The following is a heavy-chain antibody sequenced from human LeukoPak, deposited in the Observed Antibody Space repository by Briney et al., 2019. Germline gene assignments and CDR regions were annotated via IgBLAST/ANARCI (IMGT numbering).Heavy chain of an antibody. J-gene: IGHJ5*02. CDR3: TRGLKQLDL. CDR1: GFTFGDYA. D-gene: IGHD6-13*01. V-gene: IGHV3-49*04. Sequence: QSGGSLRLSCTASGFTFGDYAMSWVRQAPGKGLEWVSFIRSKAYGGTTEYAASVKGRFTISRDDSKSIAYLQMNSLKTEDTAVYYCTRGLKQLDLWGQGTLVTVSS. CDR2: IRSKAYGGTT.